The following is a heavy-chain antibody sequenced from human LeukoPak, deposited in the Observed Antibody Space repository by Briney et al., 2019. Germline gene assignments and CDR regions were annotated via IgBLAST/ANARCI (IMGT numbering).Heavy chain of an antibody. CDR3: VRGYSSSSHSGFDP. V-gene: IGHV3-23*01. CDR1: GFTFSSYA. Sequence: GGSLRLSCAASGFTFSSYAMSWVRQAPGKGLEWVSAISGSGGSTYYADSVKGRFTISRDNPKNTLYLQMNSLRAEDTAVYYCVRGYSSSSHSGFDPWGQGTLVTVSS. D-gene: IGHD6-6*01. J-gene: IGHJ5*02. CDR2: ISGSGGST.